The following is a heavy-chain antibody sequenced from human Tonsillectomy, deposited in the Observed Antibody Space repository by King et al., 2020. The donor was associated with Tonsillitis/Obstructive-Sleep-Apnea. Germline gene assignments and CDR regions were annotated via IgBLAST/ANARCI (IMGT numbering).Heavy chain of an antibody. D-gene: IGHD6-13*01. CDR2: ISARGSTK. J-gene: IGHJ4*02. V-gene: IGHV3-48*03. Sequence: VQLVESGGGLLQPGGSLRLSCAASGFVFSSFEMNWVRQAPGKGLEWVSYISARGSTKYYTDSVKGRFTISRDNAKNSLFLQMNSLRAEDTAVYYCAREMGIATTGYFDYWGQGTLVTVSS. CDR1: GFVFSSFE. CDR3: AREMGIATTGYFDY.